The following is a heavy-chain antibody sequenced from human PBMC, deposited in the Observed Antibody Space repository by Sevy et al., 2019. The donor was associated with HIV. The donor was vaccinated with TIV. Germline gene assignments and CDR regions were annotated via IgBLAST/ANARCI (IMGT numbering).Heavy chain of an antibody. CDR3: VGESITAPKIFLSFDI. D-gene: IGHD3-9*01. Sequence: ASVKVSCKSTGYIFSDYNMHWVRQAPGQGLEWMALINPKRGDKIYAQRFRGRVSMTRDTSMSTAYMELIGLTSDDTAVYYCVGESITAPKIFLSFDIWGQGTMVTVSS. CDR2: INPKRGDK. J-gene: IGHJ3*02. CDR1: GYIFSDYN. V-gene: IGHV1-2*06.